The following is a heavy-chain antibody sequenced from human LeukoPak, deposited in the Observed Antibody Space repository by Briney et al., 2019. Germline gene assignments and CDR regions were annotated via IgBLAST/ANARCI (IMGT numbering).Heavy chain of an antibody. D-gene: IGHD3-10*01. CDR2: ISGDGDST. V-gene: IGHV3-64D*06. J-gene: IGHJ4*02. Sequence: PGGSLRLSCAASGFTFSSHGMHWVRQAPGKGLEYVSAISGDGDSTYYADSVKGRFTISRDNSKNMLFLQVSSLRVDDTAVYYCVKERGAAMVPFDYWGQGTLVTVSS. CDR1: GFTFSSHG. CDR3: VKERGAAMVPFDY.